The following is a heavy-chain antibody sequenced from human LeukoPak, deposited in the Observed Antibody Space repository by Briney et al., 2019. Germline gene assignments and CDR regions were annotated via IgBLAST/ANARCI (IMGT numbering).Heavy chain of an antibody. CDR1: GYTFTIYG. CDR3: ARDGTYYYDSSGYPFDY. D-gene: IGHD3-22*01. J-gene: IGHJ4*02. CDR2: ISAYNGNT. Sequence: ASVKVSFKASGYTFTIYGISWVRQAPGQGLEWVGWISAYNGNTNYAQKLQGRVTMTTDTSTSTAYMELRSLRSDDTAVYYCARDGTYYYDSSGYPFDYWGQGTLVTVSS. V-gene: IGHV1-18*01.